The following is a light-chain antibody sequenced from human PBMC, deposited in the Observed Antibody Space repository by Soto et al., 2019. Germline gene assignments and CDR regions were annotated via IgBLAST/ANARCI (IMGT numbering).Light chain of an antibody. Sequence: EIVLTQSPGTLSLSPGERATLSCRASQSVNSLYLAWYQQKPGQAPRLLIYGASSRATGIPDRFSGSGSGTDFTLTISRLEPEDFAVYYCQQRSTFGQGTRLEIK. CDR2: GAS. V-gene: IGKV3D-20*02. J-gene: IGKJ5*01. CDR3: QQRST. CDR1: QSVNSLY.